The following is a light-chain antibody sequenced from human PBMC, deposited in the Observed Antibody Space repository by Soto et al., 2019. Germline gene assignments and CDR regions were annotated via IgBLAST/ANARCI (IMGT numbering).Light chain of an antibody. CDR1: QSVGTF. Sequence: EIVLTQSPATLSLSPGERATLSCRASQSVGTFFAWYQQKPGQAPRLLIYDASNRATGIPARFSGSGSGTDFTLTISSLEPEDFAAYYCQQCNNWPQWTFGQGTKVDIK. J-gene: IGKJ1*01. CDR3: QQCNNWPQWT. CDR2: DAS. V-gene: IGKV3-11*01.